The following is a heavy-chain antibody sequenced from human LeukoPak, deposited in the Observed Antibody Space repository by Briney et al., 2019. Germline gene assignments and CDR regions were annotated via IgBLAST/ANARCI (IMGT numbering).Heavy chain of an antibody. CDR2: IIPIFGTA. V-gene: IGHV1-69*05. J-gene: IGHJ4*02. CDR3: ARDSINYYGSGSYYNKFDY. Sequence: GPSVKVSCKASGGTFISYAISWVRQAPAQGLEWMGRIIPIFGTANYAQKFQGRVTITTDESTSTAYMELRCLRSEDTAVYYCARDSINYYGSGSYYNKFDYWGQGTLVTVSS. CDR1: GGTFISYA. D-gene: IGHD3-10*01.